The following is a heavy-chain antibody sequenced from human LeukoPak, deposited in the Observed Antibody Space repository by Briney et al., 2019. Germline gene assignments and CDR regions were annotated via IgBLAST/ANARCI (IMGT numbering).Heavy chain of an antibody. CDR2: ISYDGSNK. CDR3: AKEVDNWFDP. V-gene: IGHV3-30*18. D-gene: IGHD2-15*01. CDR1: GIIFSNYG. J-gene: IGHJ5*02. Sequence: GGSLRLSCEASGIIFSNYGMHWVRQAPGKGLEWVAVISYDGSNKYYADSVKGRFTISRDNSKNTLYLQMNSLRAEDTALYYCAKEVDNWFDPWGQGTLVTVSS.